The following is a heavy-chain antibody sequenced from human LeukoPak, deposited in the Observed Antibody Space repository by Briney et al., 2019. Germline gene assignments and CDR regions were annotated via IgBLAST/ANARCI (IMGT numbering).Heavy chain of an antibody. CDR2: IIPILGIA. D-gene: IGHD2-2*01. V-gene: IGHV1-69*04. Sequence: SVTVSFTASGGTFSSYAISWVRQAPGQGLEWMGRIIPILGIANYAQKFQGRVTITADKSTSTAYMELSSLRSEDTAVYYCARDESHCSSTSCYQSWFDPWGQGTLVTVSS. J-gene: IGHJ5*02. CDR1: GGTFSSYA. CDR3: ARDESHCSSTSCYQSWFDP.